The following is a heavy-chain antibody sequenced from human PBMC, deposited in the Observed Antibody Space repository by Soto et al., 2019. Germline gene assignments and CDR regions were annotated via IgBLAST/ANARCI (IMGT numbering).Heavy chain of an antibody. CDR3: ARDPNPYSSGYPNWFDP. J-gene: IGHJ5*02. CDR1: GFTFSSYS. D-gene: IGHD6-19*01. CDR2: ISSSSSYI. Sequence: PGGSLRLSCAASGFTFSSYSMNWVRQAPGKGLEWVSSISSSSSYIYYADSVKGRFTISRDNAKNSLYLQMNSLRAEDTAVYYCARDPNPYSSGYPNWFDPWGQGTLVTVSS. V-gene: IGHV3-21*01.